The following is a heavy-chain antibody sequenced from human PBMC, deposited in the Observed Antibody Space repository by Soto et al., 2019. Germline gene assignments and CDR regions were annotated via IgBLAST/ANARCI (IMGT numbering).Heavy chain of an antibody. CDR2: IDPRDSQA. Sequence: GESLKISCTGFGYTFTTFWISWVRQMPGKGLEWMGRIDPRDSQANYSPSFQGHVTISVDKSISTAYLQWDSLKASDTAMYYCARLFCSTDTCDSWFDPWGQGTLVTVSS. V-gene: IGHV5-10-1*01. CDR1: GYTFTTFW. CDR3: ARLFCSTDTCDSWFDP. D-gene: IGHD1-26*01. J-gene: IGHJ5*02.